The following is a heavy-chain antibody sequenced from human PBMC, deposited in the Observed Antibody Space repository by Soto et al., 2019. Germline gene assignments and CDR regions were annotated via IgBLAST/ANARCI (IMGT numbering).Heavy chain of an antibody. V-gene: IGHV4-31*03. CDR2: IYYSGST. J-gene: IGHJ6*03. CDR3: ARLDLPNVYYYYYMDV. CDR1: GGSISSGGYY. Sequence: PSETLSLTCTVSGGSISSGGYYWSWIRQHPGKGLEWIGYIYYSGSTYYNPSLKSRVTISVDTSKNQFSLKLSSVTAADTAVYYCARLDLPNVYYYYYMDVWGKGTTVTVS.